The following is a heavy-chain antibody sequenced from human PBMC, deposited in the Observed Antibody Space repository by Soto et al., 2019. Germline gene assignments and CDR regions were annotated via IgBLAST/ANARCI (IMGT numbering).Heavy chain of an antibody. CDR3: ARDRAYASGSNYFYCAMDV. CDR2: IYPGDSDT. D-gene: IGHD3-10*01. Sequence: PGESLKISCKGSGYSFTSYWIGWVRQMPGKGLEWMGIIYPGDSDTRYSPSFQGQVTISADKSISTAYLQWSSLKASDTAMYYCARDRAYASGSNYFYCAMDVWGQGTTVTVSS. V-gene: IGHV5-51*01. J-gene: IGHJ6*02. CDR1: GYSFTSYW.